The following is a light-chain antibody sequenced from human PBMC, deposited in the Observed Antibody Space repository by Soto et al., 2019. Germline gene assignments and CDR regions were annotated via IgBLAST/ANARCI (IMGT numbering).Light chain of an antibody. V-gene: IGKV3D-15*01. CDR3: QQYNNWPPLT. J-gene: IGKJ4*01. CDR2: GAS. CDR1: QNIDNN. Sequence: EIVMTQSPATLSVSPGDRVTLSCRASQNIDNNLAWYQQRPGQPPRLLIYGASTRANGIPARFSGSGSGTEFTLTISGLQSEDFAVYCCQQYNNWPPLTFGGGTKVEIK.